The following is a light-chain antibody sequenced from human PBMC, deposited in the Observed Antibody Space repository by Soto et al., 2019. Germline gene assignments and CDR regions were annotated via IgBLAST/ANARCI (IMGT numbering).Light chain of an antibody. Sequence: DILMPQSPSSLSASVGDRVTITCRASQSISSYLNWYQQKPGKAPKLLIYAASSLQSGVPSRFSGSGSGTDFTRTISSLQPEDFATYYCQQSYITPYTFGQGTKLEIK. J-gene: IGKJ2*01. CDR3: QQSYITPYT. CDR1: QSISSY. CDR2: AAS. V-gene: IGKV1-39*01.